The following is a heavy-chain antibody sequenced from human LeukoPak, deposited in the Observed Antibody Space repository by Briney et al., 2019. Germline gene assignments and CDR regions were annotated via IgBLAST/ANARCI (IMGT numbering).Heavy chain of an antibody. CDR2: IYYSGST. V-gene: IGHV4-59*01. D-gene: IGHD5-18*01. Sequence: SETLSLTCTVSGGSISSYYWSWIRQPPGKGLEWIGYIYYSGSTNYNPSLKSRVTISVDTSKNQFSLKLSSVTAADTAVYYCARCRRLDAGFDYWGQGTLVTVSS. CDR3: ARCRRLDAGFDY. CDR1: GGSISSYY. J-gene: IGHJ4*02.